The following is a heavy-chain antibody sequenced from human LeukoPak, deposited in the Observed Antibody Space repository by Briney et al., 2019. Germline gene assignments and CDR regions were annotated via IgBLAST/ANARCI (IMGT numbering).Heavy chain of an antibody. V-gene: IGHV4-59*01. CDR3: AREPSTGSGSYYNWFDP. CDR1: GDSISSYY. D-gene: IGHD3-10*01. Sequence: PSETLSLTCTVSGDSISSYYWSWIRQPPGKGLEWIGYIYYSGSTNYNPSLKSRVTISVDTSKNQFSLKLSSVTAADTAVYYCAREPSTGSGSYYNWFDPWGQGTLVTVSS. CDR2: IYYSGST. J-gene: IGHJ5*02.